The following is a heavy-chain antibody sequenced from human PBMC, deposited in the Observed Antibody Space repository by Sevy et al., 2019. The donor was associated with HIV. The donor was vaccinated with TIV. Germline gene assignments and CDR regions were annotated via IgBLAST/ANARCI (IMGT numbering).Heavy chain of an antibody. CDR1: GFTFSSYW. CDR2: IKQDGSEK. Sequence: GGSLRLSCAASGFTFSSYWMSWVRQAPGKGLEWVANIKQDGSEKYYVDSVKGRFTISRDNAKNSLYLQMNSLRAEDTAVYYCARVWGYYYGSGSYPDYWGQETLVTVSS. V-gene: IGHV3-7*01. J-gene: IGHJ4*02. CDR3: ARVWGYYYGSGSYPDY. D-gene: IGHD3-10*01.